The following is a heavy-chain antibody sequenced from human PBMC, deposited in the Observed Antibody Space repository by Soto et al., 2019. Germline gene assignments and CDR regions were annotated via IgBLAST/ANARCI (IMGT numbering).Heavy chain of an antibody. Sequence: PGGSLRLSFAGSGFPVSRTPVGWVRPAPGKVLQWVSVVYSAGSTYYANAVKGRFTISRDISENKIFLELNGLTVDDTAVYYCARAREPEYSSSIFFDYWGRGTVVTVSS. CDR3: ARAREPEYSSSIFFDY. D-gene: IGHD6-6*01. CDR2: VYSAGST. J-gene: IGHJ4*01. CDR1: GFPVSRTP. V-gene: IGHV3-53*01.